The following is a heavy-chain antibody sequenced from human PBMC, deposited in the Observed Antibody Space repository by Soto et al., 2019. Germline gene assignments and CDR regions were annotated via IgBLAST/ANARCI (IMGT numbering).Heavy chain of an antibody. CDR1: GGTFSSYR. J-gene: IGHJ4*02. D-gene: IGHD2-2*01. V-gene: IGHV1-69*01. Sequence: QVQLEPSGAEVKKPGPSVKLSCKSSGGTFSSYRISWVRQAPGQGLEWMGGIMPIFATPKYAQKFQGRVTISADESTSTAYLEVRSLTSDDTAVYYCAREVSSSRFDSWGQGTLVTVSS. CDR3: AREVSSSRFDS. CDR2: IMPIFATP.